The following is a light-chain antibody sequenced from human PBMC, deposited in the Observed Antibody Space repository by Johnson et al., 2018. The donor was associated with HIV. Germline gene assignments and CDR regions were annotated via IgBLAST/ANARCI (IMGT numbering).Light chain of an antibody. V-gene: IGLV1-51*02. Sequence: QSVLTHPPSVSAAPGQKVTISCSGSSSNIGNNYVSWYQQLPGTAPKLLIYENNKRPSGIPDRFSGSKSGTSATLGITGLQTGDEADYYCGTWDSSLRGFVFGLATKVTVL. CDR1: SSNIGNNY. CDR2: ENN. J-gene: IGLJ1*01. CDR3: GTWDSSLRGFV.